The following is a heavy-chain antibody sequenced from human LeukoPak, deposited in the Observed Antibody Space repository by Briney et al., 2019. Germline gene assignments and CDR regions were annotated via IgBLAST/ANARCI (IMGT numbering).Heavy chain of an antibody. CDR2: INHRGST. D-gene: IGHD6-19*01. Sequence: LSETLPLTCAVYGGSFSDYYWTWIRQPPGKGLEWIGEINHRGSTHYNPSLKSRVTISVDTSKKQFSLKLSSVTAADTAVYYCATYSTGFDIWGQGTVVTVSS. J-gene: IGHJ3*02. CDR1: GGSFSDYY. CDR3: ATYSTGFDI. V-gene: IGHV4-34*01.